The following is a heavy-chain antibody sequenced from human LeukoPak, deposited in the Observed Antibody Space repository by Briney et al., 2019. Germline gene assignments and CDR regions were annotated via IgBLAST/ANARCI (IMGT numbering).Heavy chain of an antibody. V-gene: IGHV3-7*05. J-gene: IGHJ4*02. CDR2: IKQDGSEK. Sequence: PGGSLRLSCEAAGFTSSSYWMSWVRQAPGKGLEWVANIKQDGSEKYYVDSVKGRFTISRDNAKNSLYLQMNSLRAEDTAVFYCARGLRTMVAFGGVIVDYWGQGTLVTVSS. CDR1: GFTSSSYW. CDR3: ARGLRTMVAFGGVIVDY. D-gene: IGHD3-16*02.